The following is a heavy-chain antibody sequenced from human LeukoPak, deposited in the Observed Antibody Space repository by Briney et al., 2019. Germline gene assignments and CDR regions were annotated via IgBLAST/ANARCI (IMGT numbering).Heavy chain of an antibody. CDR2: ISSTGGST. J-gene: IGHJ5*02. D-gene: IGHD5-12*01. CDR3: ARGPIVATDNWFDP. V-gene: IGHV3-23*01. Sequence: PGGSLRLSCAASGFTFSSDAMRWVRQAPGKGLEWVSAISSTGGSTYYADSVRGRFIISRDSSKNSLYLQMNSLRAEDTAVYYCARGPIVATDNWFDPWGQGTLVTVSS. CDR1: GFTFSSDA.